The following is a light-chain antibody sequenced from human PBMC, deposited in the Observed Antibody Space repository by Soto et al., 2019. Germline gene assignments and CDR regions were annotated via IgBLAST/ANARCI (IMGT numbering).Light chain of an antibody. CDR2: GNS. CDR1: SSNIVAGYD. V-gene: IGLV1-40*01. CDR3: QSYDSSLSGVV. J-gene: IGLJ2*01. Sequence: QSVLTQPPSVSGAPGQRVTISCTGSSSNIVAGYDVHWYQQLPGTAPKLLIYGNSNRPSGVPDRFSGSKSGTSASLAITGLQAEDEADYYCQSYDSSLSGVVFGGGTKLTVL.